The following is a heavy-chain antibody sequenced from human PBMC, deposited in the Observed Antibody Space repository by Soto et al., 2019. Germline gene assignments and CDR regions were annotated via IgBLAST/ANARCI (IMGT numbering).Heavy chain of an antibody. CDR1: GFTFSSYA. J-gene: IGHJ5*02. D-gene: IGHD3-3*01. CDR2: ISGSGGST. CDR3: AKRGYDFWSGYNDNWFDP. Sequence: EVQLLESGGGLVQPGGSLRLSCAASGFTFSSYAMSWVRQAPGKGLEWVSSISGSGGSTYYADSVKGRFTISRDNPKNTLYLQMNSLRAEDTAVYYCAKRGYDFWSGYNDNWFDPWGQGTLVTVSS. V-gene: IGHV3-23*01.